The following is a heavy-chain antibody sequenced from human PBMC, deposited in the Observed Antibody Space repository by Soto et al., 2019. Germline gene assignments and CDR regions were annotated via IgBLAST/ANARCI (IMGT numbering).Heavy chain of an antibody. CDR1: GGSISSYY. J-gene: IGHJ6*02. Sequence: SETLSLTCTVSGGSISSYYWSWIRQPTGKGLEWIGRIYTSGSTNYNPSLKSRVTMSVDTSKNQFSLKLSSVTAADTAVYYCASSLYYYGSGSYYYYYGMDVWGQGTTVTVSS. D-gene: IGHD3-10*01. CDR3: ASSLYYYGSGSYYYYYGMDV. V-gene: IGHV4-4*07. CDR2: IYTSGST.